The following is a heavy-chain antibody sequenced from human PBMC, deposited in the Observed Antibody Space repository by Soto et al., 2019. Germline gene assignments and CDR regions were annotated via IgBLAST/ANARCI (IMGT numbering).Heavy chain of an antibody. CDR2: IYSSGST. CDR1: GGSISRYY. J-gene: IGHJ6*02. D-gene: IGHD2-15*01. CDR3: ARSGCSGGSCFSYAYYYGMDV. V-gene: IGHV4-4*07. Sequence: SDTLSLTCTVSGGSISRYYWSWIRQPAGKGLEWIGRIYSSGSTNYNPSVKSRVTMSVDTSKNQFSLKLSSVTAADTAVYYCARSGCSGGSCFSYAYYYGMDVWGQGTTVTVSS.